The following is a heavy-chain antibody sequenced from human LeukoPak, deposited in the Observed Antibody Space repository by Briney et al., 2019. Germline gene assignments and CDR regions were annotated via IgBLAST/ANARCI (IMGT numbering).Heavy chain of an antibody. CDR2: IYYSGST. CDR1: GGSISSYY. CDR3: ARDRAAADGPIDY. V-gene: IGHV4-59*01. Sequence: KPSETLSLTCTVSGGSISSYYWSWIRQPPGKGLEWIGYIYYSGSTNYNPSLKSRVTISVDTSKNQFSLKLSSVTAADTAVYYCARDRAAADGPIDYWGQGTLVTVSS. J-gene: IGHJ4*02. D-gene: IGHD6-13*01.